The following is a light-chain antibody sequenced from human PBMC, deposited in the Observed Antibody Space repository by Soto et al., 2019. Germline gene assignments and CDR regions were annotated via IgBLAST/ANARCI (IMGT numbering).Light chain of an antibody. CDR1: QSVSNY. V-gene: IGKV3-11*01. J-gene: IGKJ4*01. CDR2: AAS. Sequence: PGERATLSCRATQSVSNYLAWYQQKPGQAPRLPIYAASSRASGIPDRFSGSGSGTDFTLTISSLEAEDFATYYCQQANSFPLTFGGGTKVDIK. CDR3: QQANSFPLT.